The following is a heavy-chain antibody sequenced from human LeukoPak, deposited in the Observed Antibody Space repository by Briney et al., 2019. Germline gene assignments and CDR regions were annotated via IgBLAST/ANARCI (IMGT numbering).Heavy chain of an antibody. CDR3: ARGTAMVTY. CDR1: GYTFTSYY. D-gene: IGHD5-18*01. J-gene: IGHJ4*02. V-gene: IGHV1-46*01. Sequence: ASVKVSCKASGYTFTSYYIHWVRQAPGQGLEWMGIINPSGGSTTYAQKFQGRVTMARDMSTSTAYMELSRLRSDDTAVYYCARGTAMVTYWGQGTLVTVSS. CDR2: INPSGGST.